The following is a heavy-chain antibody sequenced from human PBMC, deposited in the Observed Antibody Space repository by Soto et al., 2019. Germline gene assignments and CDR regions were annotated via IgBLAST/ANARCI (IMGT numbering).Heavy chain of an antibody. D-gene: IGHD2-2*01. CDR3: AREGLVLVPTTVNSDYYYSAMDV. J-gene: IGHJ6*02. CDR1: GDTFSTYT. V-gene: IGHV1-69*12. CDR2: IIPRSATS. Sequence: QVQLVQSGAEVKKPGSSVKVSCKASGDTFSTYTITWMRQAPGQGLEWMGGIIPRSATSNYAQKFQGSVTITANESTNTAYMDLSSLRSEDTAVYYCAREGLVLVPTTVNSDYYYSAMDVWGQGTTVTVSS.